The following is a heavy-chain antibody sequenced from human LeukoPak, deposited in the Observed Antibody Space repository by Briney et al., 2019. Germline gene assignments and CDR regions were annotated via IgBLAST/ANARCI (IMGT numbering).Heavy chain of an antibody. CDR3: ARMTYYDFWRGLDY. V-gene: IGHV2-70*11. CDR2: IDWDDDK. Sequence: SGPALLKPTQTLTLTCTFSGFSLRTRGMGVSWIRQPPGKALEWLARIDWDDDKYYSTSLKARLTISKDTSKNQVVLTMTNMDPVDTATYYCARMTYYDFWRGLDYWGQGTLVTVSS. CDR1: GFSLRTRGMG. D-gene: IGHD3-3*01. J-gene: IGHJ4*02.